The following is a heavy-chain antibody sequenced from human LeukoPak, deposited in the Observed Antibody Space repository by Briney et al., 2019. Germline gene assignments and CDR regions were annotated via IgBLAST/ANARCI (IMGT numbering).Heavy chain of an antibody. CDR2: IYYSGST. D-gene: IGHD3-10*01. CDR3: ARQWGGAWFGELSPSYYYYGMDV. V-gene: IGHV4-61*05. Sequence: SETLSLTCTVSGDSISSSFYYWGWIRQPPGKGLEWIGYIYYSGSTNYNPSLKSRVTISVDTSKNQFSLKLSSVTAADTAVYYCARQWGGAWFGELSPSYYYYGMDVWGQGTTVTVSS. CDR1: GDSISSSFYY. J-gene: IGHJ6*02.